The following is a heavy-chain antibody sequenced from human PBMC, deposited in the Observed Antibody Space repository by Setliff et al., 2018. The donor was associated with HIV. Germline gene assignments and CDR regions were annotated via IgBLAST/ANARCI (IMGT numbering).Heavy chain of an antibody. J-gene: IGHJ4*02. V-gene: IGHV3-48*03. CDR2: ITSSGSIT. Sequence: GGSLRLSCPASGLTISNFDMNWVRQAPGKGLGWVSYITSSGSITYYADSVKGRFTVSRDSAQSSLYLQMSSLRAEDTAVYYCARSHYSRGESFDYWGQGTLVTVSS. CDR1: GLTISNFD. D-gene: IGHD2-21*01. CDR3: ARSHYSRGESFDY.